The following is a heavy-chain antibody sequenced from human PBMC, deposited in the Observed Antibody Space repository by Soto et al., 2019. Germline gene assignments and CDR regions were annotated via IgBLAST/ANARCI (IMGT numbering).Heavy chain of an antibody. J-gene: IGHJ6*02. Sequence: GASVKVSCKASGGTFSSYAISWVRQAPGQGLELMGGIIPIFGTANYAQKFQGRVTITADESTSTAYMELSSLRSEDTAVYYCAREVLRFLEWSPYYYYGMDVWGQGTTVTVSS. CDR1: GGTFSSYA. V-gene: IGHV1-69*13. CDR3: AREVLRFLEWSPYYYYGMDV. CDR2: IIPIFGTA. D-gene: IGHD3-3*01.